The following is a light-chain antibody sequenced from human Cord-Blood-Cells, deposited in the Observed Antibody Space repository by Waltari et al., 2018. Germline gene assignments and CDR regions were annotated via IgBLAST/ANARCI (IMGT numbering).Light chain of an antibody. CDR1: QDISNY. V-gene: IGKV1-33*01. CDR2: DAS. J-gene: IGKJ4*02. CDR3: HQYDNLLT. Sequence: IQMTQSQSSLPAPVGDRVTITCQTSQDISNYLDWNQQKPGKAPKLRIYDASNVETGGTSRYRGRGSGTDLTFAISSLPPEDIAAYYCHQYDNLLTVGGGTKVEIK.